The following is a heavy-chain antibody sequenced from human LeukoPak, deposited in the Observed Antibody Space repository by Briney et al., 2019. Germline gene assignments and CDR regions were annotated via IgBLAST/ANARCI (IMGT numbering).Heavy chain of an antibody. J-gene: IGHJ4*02. Sequence: SETLSLTCTVSGGSISSHYWSWIRQPPGKGLEWIGYIYYSGSTNYNPSLKSRVTISVDTSKNQFSLKLSSVTAAGTAVYYCAKSTSGISWGELDFWGQGTQVTVAS. CDR1: GGSISSHY. CDR2: IYYSGST. CDR3: AKSTSGISWGELDF. D-gene: IGHD6-13*01. V-gene: IGHV4-59*11.